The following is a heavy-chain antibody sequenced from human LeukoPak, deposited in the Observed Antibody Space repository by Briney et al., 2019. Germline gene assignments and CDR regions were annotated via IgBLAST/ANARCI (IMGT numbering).Heavy chain of an antibody. Sequence: GESLRLSCAASGFTFGSYAMHWVRQAPGKGLEWVAFTRYDGTIKYYSDCVKGRFTISRDNSKNTLYLQMSSLRLEDTAVYYCAKDLELTMIRGVCEYWGQGTLVTVSS. V-gene: IGHV3-30*02. CDR3: AKDLELTMIRGVCEY. J-gene: IGHJ4*02. CDR1: GFTFGSYA. CDR2: TRYDGTIK. D-gene: IGHD3-10*01.